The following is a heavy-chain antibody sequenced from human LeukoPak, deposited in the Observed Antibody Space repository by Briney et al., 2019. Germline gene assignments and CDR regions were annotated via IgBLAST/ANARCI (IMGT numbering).Heavy chain of an antibody. CDR2: ISSSSTYT. V-gene: IGHV3-21*04. D-gene: IGHD6-6*01. CDR1: GFTFSSHS. J-gene: IGHJ4*02. Sequence: PGGSLRLSCAASGFTFSSHSMNWVRQAPGKGLEWVSSISSSSTYTYYADSVKGRFTITRDNSKNTVYLQMNNLGAEDTAMYYCSKGGSSTGRLDFQYWGQGTLVSVSS. CDR3: SKGGSSTGRLDFQY.